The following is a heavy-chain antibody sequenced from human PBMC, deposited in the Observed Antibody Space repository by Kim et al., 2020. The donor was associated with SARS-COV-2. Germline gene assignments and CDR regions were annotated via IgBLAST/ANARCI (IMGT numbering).Heavy chain of an antibody. J-gene: IGHJ4*02. Sequence: YSQKFQGRVTITRDTSASTAYMELSSLRSEDTAVYYCASWEAAAGPRLRYWGQGTLVTVSS. D-gene: IGHD6-13*01. V-gene: IGHV1-3*01. CDR3: ASWEAAAGPRLRY.